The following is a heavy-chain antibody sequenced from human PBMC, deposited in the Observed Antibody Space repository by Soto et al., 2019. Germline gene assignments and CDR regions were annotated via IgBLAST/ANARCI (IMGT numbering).Heavy chain of an antibody. CDR3: ARKYGGYAMSRDS. D-gene: IGHD5-12*01. CDR1: GGSISSSSYY. CDR2: IYYSGST. V-gene: IGHV4-39*01. J-gene: IGHJ4*02. Sequence: QLQLQESGPGLVKPSATLSLTCTVSGGSISSSSYYWGWIRQPPGKGLEWIGSIYYSGSTYYNTSLKRRVTMSVATSKDQSSLKLSSVTAADTAVYYCARKYGGYAMSRDSWGQGTLVTVSS.